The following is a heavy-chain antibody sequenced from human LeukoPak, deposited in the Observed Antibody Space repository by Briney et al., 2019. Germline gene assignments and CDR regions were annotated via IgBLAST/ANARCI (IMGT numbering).Heavy chain of an antibody. Sequence: ASVKVSCKASGGTFSSYAISWVRQAPGQGLEWMGGIIPIFGTANYAQKFQGRVTITADESTSTAYMELSSLRSEDTAVYYCARTIFGVVPRRDYYYYYYMDVWGKGTTVPVSS. CDR3: ARTIFGVVPRRDYYYYYYMDV. CDR1: GGTFSSYA. J-gene: IGHJ6*03. CDR2: IIPIFGTA. D-gene: IGHD3-3*01. V-gene: IGHV1-69*13.